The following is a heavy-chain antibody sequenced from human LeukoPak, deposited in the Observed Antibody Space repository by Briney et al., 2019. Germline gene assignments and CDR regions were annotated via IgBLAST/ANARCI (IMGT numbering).Heavy chain of an antibody. V-gene: IGHV4-59*12. Sequence: SVTLSLTCTVSGGSISSYYWSWIRQPPGKGLEWIGYIYYSGSTNYNPSLKSRVTISVDTSKNQSSLKLSSVTAADTALYYCARPFGQLSSSYFDYWGQGTLVTVSS. CDR1: GGSISSYY. CDR3: ARPFGQLSSSYFDY. J-gene: IGHJ4*02. CDR2: IYYSGST. D-gene: IGHD3-10*01.